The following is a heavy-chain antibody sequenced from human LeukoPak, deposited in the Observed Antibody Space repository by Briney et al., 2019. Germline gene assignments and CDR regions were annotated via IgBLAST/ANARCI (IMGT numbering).Heavy chain of an antibody. D-gene: IGHD4-17*01. CDR2: ISGSGGST. CDR3: AKGDYGDYFDY. CDR1: GFTFSSYG. J-gene: IGHJ4*02. Sequence: GMSLRLACAASGFTFSSYGMHWVRQAPGKGLEWVSAISGSGGSTYYADSVKGRFTISRDNSKNTLYLQMNSLRAEDTAVYYCAKGDYGDYFDYWGQGTLVTVSS. V-gene: IGHV3-23*01.